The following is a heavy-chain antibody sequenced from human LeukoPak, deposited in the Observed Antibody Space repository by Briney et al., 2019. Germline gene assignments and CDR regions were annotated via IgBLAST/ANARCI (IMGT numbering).Heavy chain of an antibody. V-gene: IGHV1-24*01. Sequence: GASVKVSCKVSGYTLTELSMHWVRQAPGKVLGWMGGFDPEDGETIYAQKFQGRVTMTEDTSTDTAYMELSSLRSEDTAVYYCATDLRYFDWLLDYWGQGTLVTVSS. D-gene: IGHD3-9*01. J-gene: IGHJ4*02. CDR3: ATDLRYFDWLLDY. CDR2: FDPEDGET. CDR1: GYTLTELS.